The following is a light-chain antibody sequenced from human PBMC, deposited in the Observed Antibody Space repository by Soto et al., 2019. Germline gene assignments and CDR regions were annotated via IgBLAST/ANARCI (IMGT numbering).Light chain of an antibody. J-gene: IGKJ1*01. Sequence: DSQMTQSPSSLSASVGDRVTITCRASEAISSYLNWYQVKPGTAPKLLIYAASILQSGVPPRFSGSGSGKDFTLTIAGLQPDDFATYYCHQSFSPPRTFGQGTKVDIK. CDR3: HQSFSPPRT. CDR1: EAISSY. V-gene: IGKV1-39*01. CDR2: AAS.